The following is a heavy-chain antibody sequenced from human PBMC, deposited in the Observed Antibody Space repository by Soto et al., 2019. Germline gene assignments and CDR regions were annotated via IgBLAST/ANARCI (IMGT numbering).Heavy chain of an antibody. CDR3: ARHVGYSSGWFLD. CDR2: ISTFNGNA. J-gene: IGHJ4*02. Sequence: GPGVRKPGDAVKVSCKASGYTFTSHGVSWVRQAPGQGLEWMGWISTFNGNAHYAQHLQGRLTMTTDTSTSTAYMELKSLTSDDTAVYYCARHVGYSSGWFLDWGQGTLVTVSS. CDR1: GYTFTSHG. D-gene: IGHD6-19*01. V-gene: IGHV1-18*04.